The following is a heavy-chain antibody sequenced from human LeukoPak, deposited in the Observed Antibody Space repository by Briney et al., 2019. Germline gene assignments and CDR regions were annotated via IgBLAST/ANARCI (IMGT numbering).Heavy chain of an antibody. V-gene: IGHV1-2*04. CDR1: GYTFTGYY. J-gene: IGHJ5*02. Sequence: ASVKVSCKASGYTFTGYYMHWVRQAPGQGLEWMGWINPNSGGTNYAQKFQGWVTITRDTSISTAYMELSRLRSDDTAVYYCARGGIVVVPAAHNWFDPWGQGTLVTVSS. CDR2: INPNSGGT. D-gene: IGHD2-2*01. CDR3: ARGGIVVVPAAHNWFDP.